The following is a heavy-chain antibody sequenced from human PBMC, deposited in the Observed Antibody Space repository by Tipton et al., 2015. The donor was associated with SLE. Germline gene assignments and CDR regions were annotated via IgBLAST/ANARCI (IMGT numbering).Heavy chain of an antibody. CDR1: GFTFSSYA. D-gene: IGHD6-13*01. CDR3: AKAVGSSWSSPLFGS. V-gene: IGHV3-23*03. J-gene: IGHJ4*02. Sequence: SLRLSCADSGFTFSSYAMSWVRQAPGKGLEWVSIIYNTGGTYYADSVKGRFTNSRDNSKSTLYLDMNSLRVEDTAVYYCAKAVGSSWSSPLFGSWGQGTLVTVST. CDR2: IIYNTGGT.